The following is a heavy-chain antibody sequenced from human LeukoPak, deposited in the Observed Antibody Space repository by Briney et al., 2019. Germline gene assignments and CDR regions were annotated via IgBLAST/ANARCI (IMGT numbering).Heavy chain of an antibody. V-gene: IGHV1-2*02. D-gene: IGHD4-17*01. CDR3: ARGLAVTTYDAFDI. CDR2: INPNSGGT. J-gene: IGHJ3*02. Sequence: ASVEVSCKASGYTFTGYYMHWVRQAPGQGLEWMGWINPNSGGTNYAQKFQGRVTMTRDTSISTAYMELSRLRSDDTAVYYCARGLAVTTYDAFDIWGQGTMVTVSS. CDR1: GYTFTGYY.